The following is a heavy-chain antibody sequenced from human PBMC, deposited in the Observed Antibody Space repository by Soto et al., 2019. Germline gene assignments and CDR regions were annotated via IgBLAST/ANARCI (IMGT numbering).Heavy chain of an antibody. CDR3: ARGIATGQLGH. D-gene: IGHD2-15*01. Sequence: QVQLVQSGAEVKKPGASVKISCKASGYTFTRYTMNWVRQAPGQRLEWMGWINPDNGNTKSSQKFQDRVILTRDTSASTAYMALSTLRSEDTAVYYCARGIATGQLGHWGQGPLVTVSS. V-gene: IGHV1-3*01. J-gene: IGHJ5*02. CDR2: INPDNGNT. CDR1: GYTFTRYT.